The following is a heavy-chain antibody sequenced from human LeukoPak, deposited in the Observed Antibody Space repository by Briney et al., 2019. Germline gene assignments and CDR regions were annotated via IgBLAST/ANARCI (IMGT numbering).Heavy chain of an antibody. J-gene: IGHJ4*02. V-gene: IGHV3-30*18. CDR3: AKEVDPSSSWYYFDY. Sequence: GGSLRLSCAASGFTFSTYWMTWVRQAPGKGLEWVAVISYDGSNKYYADSVKGRFTISRDNSKNTLYLQMNSLRAEDTAVYYCAKEVDPSSSWYYFDYWGQGTLVTVSS. CDR2: ISYDGSNK. D-gene: IGHD6-13*01. CDR1: GFTFSTYW.